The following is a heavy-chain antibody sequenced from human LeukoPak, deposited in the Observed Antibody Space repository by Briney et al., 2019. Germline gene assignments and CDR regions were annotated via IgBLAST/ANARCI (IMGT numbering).Heavy chain of an antibody. CDR3: ARVLAAAGNNWFDP. CDR2: IYYTGNT. D-gene: IGHD6-13*01. J-gene: IGHJ5*02. CDR1: GGSISSGGYS. V-gene: IGHV4-30-4*07. Sequence: SETLSLTCAVSGGSISSGGYSWSWIRQPPGKAMEFIAYIYYTGNTYFNPSLKSRVTISVDTSKDQFSLKLSSVTAADTAVYYCARVLAAAGNNWFDPWGQGTLVTVSS.